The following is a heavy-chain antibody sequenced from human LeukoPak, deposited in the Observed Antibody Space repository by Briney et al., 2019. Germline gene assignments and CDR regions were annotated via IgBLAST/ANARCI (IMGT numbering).Heavy chain of an antibody. CDR1: GGSISGYY. D-gene: IGHD2-15*01. J-gene: IGHJ4*02. Sequence: SETLSLTCTVSGGSISGYYWSWIRQPAGKGLQWIGRISPSGSTNYNPSLKSRVTMSVDTSKNQFSLNLSSVTAADTAVYYCACGRDTWGTQPKYYFDYWGQGTLVTVSS. CDR2: ISPSGST. CDR3: ACGRDTWGTQPKYYFDY. V-gene: IGHV4-4*07.